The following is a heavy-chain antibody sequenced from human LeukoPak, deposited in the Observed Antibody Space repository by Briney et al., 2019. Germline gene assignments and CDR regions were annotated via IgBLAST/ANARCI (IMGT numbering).Heavy chain of an antibody. CDR2: INPNSGGT. D-gene: IGHD6-19*01. Sequence: ASVKVSGKASGYTFTGYYMHWVRQAPGQGLEGMGWINPNSGGTNYAQKFQGRVTMTRDTSISTAYMELSRLRSDDTAVYYCARDPGQWLVPDYYYYGMDVWGQGTTVTVSS. CDR1: GYTFTGYY. CDR3: ARDPGQWLVPDYYYYGMDV. J-gene: IGHJ6*02. V-gene: IGHV1-2*02.